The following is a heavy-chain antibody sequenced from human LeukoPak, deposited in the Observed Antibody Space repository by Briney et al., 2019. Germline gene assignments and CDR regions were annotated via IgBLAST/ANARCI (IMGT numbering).Heavy chain of an antibody. D-gene: IGHD4-17*01. V-gene: IGHV3-7*01. Sequence: GGSLRLSCAASGFTFNSYWMSWVRQAPGKGLEWVANIKQDGSEKYYVDSVKGRFTISRDNAKNSLYLQMNSLRPEDTAVYYCAKGGASVTRYVDYWGQGTLVTVSS. CDR2: IKQDGSEK. CDR3: AKGGASVTRYVDY. CDR1: GFTFNSYW. J-gene: IGHJ4*02.